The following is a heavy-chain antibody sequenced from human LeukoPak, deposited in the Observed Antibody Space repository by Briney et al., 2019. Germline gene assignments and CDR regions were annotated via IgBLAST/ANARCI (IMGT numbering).Heavy chain of an antibody. CDR3: ARLAPPTYYYGSGSYYNPYYYYSYGMDV. CDR1: GGSFSGYY. Sequence: SETLSLTCAVYGGSFSGYYWSWIRQPPGKGLEWIGEINHSGSTNYNPSLKSRVTISVDTSKNQFSLKLSSVTAADTAVYYCARLAPPTYYYGSGSYYNPYYYYSYGMDVWGQGTTVPVSS. D-gene: IGHD3-10*01. CDR2: INHSGST. V-gene: IGHV4-34*01. J-gene: IGHJ6*02.